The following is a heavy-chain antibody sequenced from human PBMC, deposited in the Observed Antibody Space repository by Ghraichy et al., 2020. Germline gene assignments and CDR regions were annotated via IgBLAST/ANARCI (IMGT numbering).Heavy chain of an antibody. CDR1: GFTLSSYI. CDR2: ISSSSTYI. J-gene: IGHJ4*02. D-gene: IGHD3-9*01. Sequence: GGSLRISCAASGFTLSSYIINWVRQAPGKGLEWVSSISSSSTYIYYADSVKGRFTISRDNAKNSVYLQKNSLRAEDTAVYYCARELTGYFDYWGQGTLVTVSS. CDR3: ARELTGYFDY. V-gene: IGHV3-21*01.